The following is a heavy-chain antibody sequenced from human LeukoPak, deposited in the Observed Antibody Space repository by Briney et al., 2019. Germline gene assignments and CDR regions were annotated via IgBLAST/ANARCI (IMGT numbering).Heavy chain of an antibody. J-gene: IGHJ6*02. V-gene: IGHV4-59*01. Sequence: SETLSLTCTVSGGSISSYYWSWIQQPPGKGLEWIGYIYYSGSTNYNPSLKSRVTISVDTSKNQFSLKLSSVTAADTAVYYCASQYARNYYYGMDVWGQGTTVTVSS. CDR2: IYYSGST. CDR1: GGSISSYY. CDR3: ASQYARNYYYGMDV.